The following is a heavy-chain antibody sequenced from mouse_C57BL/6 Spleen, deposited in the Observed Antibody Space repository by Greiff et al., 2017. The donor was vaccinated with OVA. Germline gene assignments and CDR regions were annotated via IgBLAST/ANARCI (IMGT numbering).Heavy chain of an antibody. V-gene: IGHV1-9*01. CDR1: GYTFTGYW. Sequence: VQLQQSGAELMKPGASVKLSCKATGYTFTGYWIEWVKQRPGHGLEWIGEILPGRGSTNYNEKVKGKATFTADTSSTTAYMQLSSLTTEDSAIYYCARAYYSNYYFDYWGQGTTLTVSS. D-gene: IGHD2-5*01. J-gene: IGHJ2*01. CDR2: ILPGRGST. CDR3: ARAYYSNYYFDY.